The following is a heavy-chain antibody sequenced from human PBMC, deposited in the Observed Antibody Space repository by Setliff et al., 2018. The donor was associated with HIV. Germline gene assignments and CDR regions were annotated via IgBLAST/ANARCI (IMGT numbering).Heavy chain of an antibody. CDR2: ISYSTGYI. J-gene: IGHJ2*01. D-gene: IGHD3-10*01. CDR3: ARGNNLVPEIPHDWYFDL. Sequence: GSLRLSCAASGFTFSSYTMNWVRQAPGKGLEWVSSISYSTGYIYYADSVKGRFTISRDKSKNTLYLQMDSLRTEDTAVYYCARGNNLVPEIPHDWYFDLWGRGTLVTVSS. V-gene: IGHV3-21*04. CDR1: GFTFSSYT.